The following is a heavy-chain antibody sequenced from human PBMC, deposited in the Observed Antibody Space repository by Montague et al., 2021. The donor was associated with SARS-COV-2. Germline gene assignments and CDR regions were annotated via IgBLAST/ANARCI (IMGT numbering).Heavy chain of an antibody. Sequence: SETLSLTCTVSGGSISSSSYYWGWIRQPPGKGLEWIGSIYYSGSTYYNPSLKSRVTISVDTSKSQFSLKLSSVTAAETAVYYCARHGLAGITIFGVVTPRGGFDIWGQGTMVTVSS. CDR1: GGSISSSSYY. J-gene: IGHJ3*02. CDR3: ARHGLAGITIFGVVTPRGGFDI. V-gene: IGHV4-39*01. D-gene: IGHD3-3*01. CDR2: IYYSGST.